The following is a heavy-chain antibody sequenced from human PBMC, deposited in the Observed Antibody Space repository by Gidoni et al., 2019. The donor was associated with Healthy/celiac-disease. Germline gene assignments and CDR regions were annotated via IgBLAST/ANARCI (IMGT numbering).Heavy chain of an antibody. CDR3: AKSLVRRWFDP. J-gene: IGHJ5*02. Sequence: EVQLLESGGGLVQPGGSLRLSCAASGFTVSSYAMSWFRQAPGKGLEWVAAISGSGVSTYYADSVKGRFTISRDNSKNTLYLQMNSLRAEDTAVYYCAKSLVRRWFDPWGQGTLVTVSS. V-gene: IGHV3-23*01. CDR2: ISGSGVST. CDR1: GFTVSSYA.